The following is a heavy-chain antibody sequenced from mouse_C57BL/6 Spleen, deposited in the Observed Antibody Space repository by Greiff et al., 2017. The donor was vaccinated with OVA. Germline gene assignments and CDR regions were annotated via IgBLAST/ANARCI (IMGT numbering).Heavy chain of an antibody. Sequence: QVQLQQSGAELVKPGASVKLSCKASGYTFTSYWMQWVKQRPGQGLEWIGEIDPSDSYTNYNQKFKGKATLTVDTSSSTAYMQLSSLTSEDSAVYYCARAMITTGYYFDYWGQGTTLTVSS. V-gene: IGHV1-50*01. CDR1: GYTFTSYW. J-gene: IGHJ2*01. CDR3: ARAMITTGYYFDY. CDR2: IDPSDSYT. D-gene: IGHD2-4*01.